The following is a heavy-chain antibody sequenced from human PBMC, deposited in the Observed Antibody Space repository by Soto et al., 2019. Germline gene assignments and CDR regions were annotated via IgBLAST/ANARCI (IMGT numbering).Heavy chain of an antibody. V-gene: IGHV3-30*03. J-gene: IGHJ4*02. CDR2: VSHDGRNT. CDR3: ATGGRQWLVTSDFNY. CDR1: GFTFSDYA. Sequence: VQLVESGGGVVQPGRSLRLSCAASGFTFSDYAMHWVRQAPGKGLEWVAVVSHDGRNTHYADSVKGRFTISRDSSKNTVPPEMTSLRSEDTAVYYCATGGRQWLVTSDFNYWGQGALVTVSS. D-gene: IGHD6-19*01.